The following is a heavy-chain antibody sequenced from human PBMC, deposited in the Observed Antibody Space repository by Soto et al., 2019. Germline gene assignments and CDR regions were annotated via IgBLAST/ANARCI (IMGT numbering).Heavy chain of an antibody. Sequence: ASVKVSCKASGYTFTSYGISWVRQAPGQGLEWMGWISAYNGNTNYAQKLQGRVTMTTDTSTSTAYMELRSLRSDDTAVYYCARVFDRYCSSTSCALSQFDYWGQGTLVTVSS. CDR1: GYTFTSYG. J-gene: IGHJ4*02. CDR2: ISAYNGNT. D-gene: IGHD2-2*01. CDR3: ARVFDRYCSSTSCALSQFDY. V-gene: IGHV1-18*01.